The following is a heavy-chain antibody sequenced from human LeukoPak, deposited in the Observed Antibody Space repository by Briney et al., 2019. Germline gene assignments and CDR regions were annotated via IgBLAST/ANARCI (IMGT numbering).Heavy chain of an antibody. CDR1: GGSFSGYY. CDR2: INHSGST. D-gene: IGHD5-24*01. V-gene: IGHV4-34*01. J-gene: IGHJ4*02. Sequence: SETLSLTCAVYGGSFSGYYWSWIRQPPGKGLEWIGEINHSGSTNYNPSLKSRVTISVDTSKNQFSLKLSSVTAADTAVYYCARGGDGYSQRLDYWGQGTLVTVSS. CDR3: ARGGDGYSQRLDY.